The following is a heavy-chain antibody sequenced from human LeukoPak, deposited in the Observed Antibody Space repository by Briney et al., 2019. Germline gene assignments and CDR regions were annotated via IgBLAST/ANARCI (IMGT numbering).Heavy chain of an antibody. D-gene: IGHD6-13*01. J-gene: IGHJ4*02. CDR1: GFTFSSHG. V-gene: IGHV3-33*01. CDR2: IWNDGSNT. CDR3: ARDRGSRWFGPIDY. Sequence: SGRSLRLSCAASGFTFSSHGMHWVRQAPGKGLEWVAVIWNDGSNTYHADSVKGRFTISRDNSKSTLYLQMNSLRAEDTAVYYCARDRGSRWFGPIDYWGQGTLVTVSS.